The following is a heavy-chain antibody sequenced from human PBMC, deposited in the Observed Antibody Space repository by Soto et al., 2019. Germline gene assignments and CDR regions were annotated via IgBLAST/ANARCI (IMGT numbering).Heavy chain of an antibody. Sequence: GGSLRLSCAASGFTFSSYAMSWVRQAPGKGLEWVSAISGSGGSTYYADSVKGRFTISRDNSKNTLYLQMNSLRAEDTAVYYCAKSAVPAAINYYYGMDIWGQGTTVTVSS. J-gene: IGHJ6*02. D-gene: IGHD2-2*02. V-gene: IGHV3-23*01. CDR2: ISGSGGST. CDR1: GFTFSSYA. CDR3: AKSAVPAAINYYYGMDI.